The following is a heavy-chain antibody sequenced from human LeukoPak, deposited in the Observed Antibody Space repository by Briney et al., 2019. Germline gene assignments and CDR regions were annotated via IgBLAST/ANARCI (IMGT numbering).Heavy chain of an antibody. CDR2: IYYSGST. Sequence: SETLSLTCTDSGGSISSYYWSWTRQPPGKGLEWIGYIYYSGSTNYNPSLKSRVTISVDTSKNQFSLKLSSVTAADTAVYYCARGSGAMVRGVIIDYWGQGTLVTVSS. D-gene: IGHD3-10*01. J-gene: IGHJ4*02. CDR3: ARGSGAMVRGVIIDY. CDR1: GGSISSYY. V-gene: IGHV4-59*01.